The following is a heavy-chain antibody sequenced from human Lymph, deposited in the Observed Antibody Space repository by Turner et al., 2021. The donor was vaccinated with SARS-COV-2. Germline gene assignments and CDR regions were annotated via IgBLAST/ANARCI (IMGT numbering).Heavy chain of an antibody. CDR3: ARQRLTRYGMDV. CDR2: IYYSGTT. D-gene: IGHD2-21*02. Sequence: QLQLQESGPGLVKPSATLSLTCTVSGGSISSSSYYWGWIRQPPGKGLEWIGSIYYSGTTYYNPSLKSRVTISVDTSKNQFSLKLSSVTAADTAVYYCARQRLTRYGMDVWGQGTTVTVSS. V-gene: IGHV4-39*01. CDR1: GGSISSSSYY. J-gene: IGHJ6*02.